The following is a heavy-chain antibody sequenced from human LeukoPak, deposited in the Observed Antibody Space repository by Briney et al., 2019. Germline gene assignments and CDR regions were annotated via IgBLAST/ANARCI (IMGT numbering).Heavy chain of an antibody. CDR2: IRYDGSNK. D-gene: IGHD2-2*01. CDR1: GFTFSSYG. J-gene: IGHJ6*03. V-gene: IGHV3-30*02. Sequence: GGSLRLSCAASGFTFSSYGMHWVSQAPGEGLEWVAFIRYDGSNKYYADSVKGRFTISRDNSKNTLYLQMNSLRAEDTAAYYCAKDEGYCSSTSCSSYYYYYYMDVWGKGTTVTVSS. CDR3: AKDEGYCSSTSCSSYYYYYYMDV.